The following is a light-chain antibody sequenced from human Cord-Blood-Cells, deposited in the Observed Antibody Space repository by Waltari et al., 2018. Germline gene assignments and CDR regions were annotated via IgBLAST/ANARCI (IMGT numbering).Light chain of an antibody. J-gene: IGKJ2*01. CDR2: AAS. CDR1: QGISSC. Sequence: IQLTQSPSSLSASVGDRVTITCRASQGISSCLSWYQQKPGKAPKLLIYAASTLQSGVPSRFSGSGSGTDFTLTISSLQPEDFATYYCQQLNSYPPYTFGQGTKLEIK. CDR3: QQLNSYPPYT. V-gene: IGKV1-9*01.